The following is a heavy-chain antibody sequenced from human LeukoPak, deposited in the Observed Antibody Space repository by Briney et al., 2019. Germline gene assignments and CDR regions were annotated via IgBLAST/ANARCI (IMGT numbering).Heavy chain of an antibody. CDR3: AREEAAAGSAYYYYMDV. D-gene: IGHD6-13*01. J-gene: IGHJ6*03. Sequence: GGSLRLSCAASGFTFSSYGMSWVRQAPGKGLEWVSAISGSGGSTYYADSVKGRFTISRDNAKNSLYLQMNSLRAEDTAVYYCAREEAAAGSAYYYYMDVWGKGTTVTVSS. CDR2: ISGSGGST. CDR1: GFTFSSYG. V-gene: IGHV3-23*01.